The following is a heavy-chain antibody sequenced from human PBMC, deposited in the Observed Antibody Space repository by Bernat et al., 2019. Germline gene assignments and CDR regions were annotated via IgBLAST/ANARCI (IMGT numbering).Heavy chain of an antibody. V-gene: IGHV3-30*01. CDR2: ISYDGSNK. Sequence: QVQLVESGGGVVQPGRSLRLSCAASGFTFSSYAMHWVRQAPGKGLEWVAVISYDGSNKYYADSVKDRFTISRDNSKNTLYLQMNSLRAEDTAVYYCARDDRHYDALDIWGQGTMVTVSS. CDR1: GFTFSSYA. CDR3: ARDDRHYDALDI. J-gene: IGHJ3*02.